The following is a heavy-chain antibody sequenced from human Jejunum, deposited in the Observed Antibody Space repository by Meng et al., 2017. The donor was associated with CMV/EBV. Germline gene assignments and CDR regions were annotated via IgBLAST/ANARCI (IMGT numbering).Heavy chain of an antibody. V-gene: IGHV6-1*01. CDR1: VASHRIT. CDR3: ARGRGTAGGFDY. CDR2: TYYRSKWYN. D-gene: IGHD1-7*01. Sequence: VASHRITWTGIRQSPSRGLEWMGRTYYRSKWYNDDAVSVNSRITFNPDTSKNHFSLHLNSVTPEDTAVYYCARGRGTAGGFDYWGQGTRVTVSS. J-gene: IGHJ4*02.